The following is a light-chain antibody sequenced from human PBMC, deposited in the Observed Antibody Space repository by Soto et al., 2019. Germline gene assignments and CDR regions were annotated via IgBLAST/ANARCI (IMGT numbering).Light chain of an antibody. CDR1: QSISSW. Sequence: DIQMTQSPSTLSASVGDRVTITCRASQSISSWLAWYQQKPGKAPKLLMYKTSTLESAVPSRFSGSGSGTEFTLTISSLQHDDVATYYCKQYSSSVTFGGGTKVDIK. V-gene: IGKV1-5*03. CDR2: KTS. CDR3: KQYSSSVT. J-gene: IGKJ4*01.